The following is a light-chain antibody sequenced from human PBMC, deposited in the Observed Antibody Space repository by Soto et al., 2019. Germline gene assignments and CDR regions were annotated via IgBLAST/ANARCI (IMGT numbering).Light chain of an antibody. Sequence: QLVLTQSPSASASLGASVKLTCTLSSGHSSYAIAWHQQQPAKGPRYLMKINSDGSHTKGDGIPNRFSGSSSGAERYLTISSLQSEDEADYYCQTWGTGIQVFGGGTQLTVL. CDR1: SGHSSYA. CDR2: INSDGSH. J-gene: IGLJ2*01. CDR3: QTWGTGIQV. V-gene: IGLV4-69*01.